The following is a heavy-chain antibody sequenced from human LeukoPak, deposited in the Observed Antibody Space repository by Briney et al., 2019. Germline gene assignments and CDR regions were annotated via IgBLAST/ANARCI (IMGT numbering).Heavy chain of an antibody. J-gene: IGHJ5*02. Sequence: SETLSLTCTVSGGSISSYYWSWIRQPAGKGLEWIGRIYTSGSTNYNPSLKSRVTMSVDTSKNQFSLKLSSVTAADTAVYYCARGNSGYSYGLMRGYNWFDPWGQGTLVTVSS. D-gene: IGHD5-18*01. V-gene: IGHV4-4*07. CDR2: IYTSGST. CDR1: GGSISSYY. CDR3: ARGNSGYSYGLMRGYNWFDP.